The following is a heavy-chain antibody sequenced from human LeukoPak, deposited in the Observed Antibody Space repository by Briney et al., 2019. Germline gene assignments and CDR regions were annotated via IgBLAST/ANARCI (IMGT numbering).Heavy chain of an antibody. CDR1: GESFSSYY. V-gene: IGHV4-34*01. CDR3: ARGQTFVDY. J-gene: IGHJ4*02. Sequence: PSETLSLTCAFHGESFSSYYWSWFRQSPEKGLEWIGEVEHSGGTWYSPSLRSRITISIDTSKNQFSLKLRSVTAADTAVYYSARGQTFVDYWGQGTLVTVSS. CDR2: VEHSGGT.